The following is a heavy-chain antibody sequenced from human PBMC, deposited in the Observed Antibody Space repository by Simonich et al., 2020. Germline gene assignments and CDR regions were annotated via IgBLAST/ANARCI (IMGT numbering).Heavy chain of an antibody. CDR1: GYTFTGYY. CDR3: ARSHIAAAGTGYFQH. CDR2: INPNSGGT. V-gene: IGHV1-2*02. Sequence: QVQLVQSGAEVKKPGASVKVSCKASGYTFTGYYMHWVRQAPGQGLELMGRINPNSGGTNHAQKFQGRVTMTRDTSISTAYMELSRLRSDDTAVYYCARSHIAAAGTGYFQHWGQGTLVTVSS. D-gene: IGHD6-13*01. J-gene: IGHJ1*01.